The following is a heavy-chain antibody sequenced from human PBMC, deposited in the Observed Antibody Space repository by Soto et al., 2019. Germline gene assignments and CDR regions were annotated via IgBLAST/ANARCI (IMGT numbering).Heavy chain of an antibody. V-gene: IGHV3-30-3*01. J-gene: IGHJ4*02. CDR3: ARDRIAYYYDSTGYQPPAEALDY. Sequence: AGGSLRLSCAASGFTFSSFAMHWVRQAPGKGLEWVAVISYDGSNKYYADSVKGRFTISRDNSKNTLYLQMNSLRAEDTAVYYCARDRIAYYYDSTGYQPPAEALDYWGQGTLVTVSS. D-gene: IGHD3-22*01. CDR1: GFTFSSFA. CDR2: ISYDGSNK.